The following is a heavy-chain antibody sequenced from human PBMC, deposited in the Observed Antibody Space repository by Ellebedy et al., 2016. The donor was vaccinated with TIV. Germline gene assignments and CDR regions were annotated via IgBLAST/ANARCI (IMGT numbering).Heavy chain of an antibody. Sequence: GGSLRLSCAASGFTLRSYAMSWVRQAPGKGLEWVSSINNGGNVYDADSVKGRFSISRDTSKNTLYLQMNSLRAEDTAVHYCAREIVMAPFDYWGQGTLVAVSS. D-gene: IGHD3-22*01. CDR2: INNGGNV. V-gene: IGHV3-23*01. J-gene: IGHJ4*02. CDR1: GFTLRSYA. CDR3: AREIVMAPFDY.